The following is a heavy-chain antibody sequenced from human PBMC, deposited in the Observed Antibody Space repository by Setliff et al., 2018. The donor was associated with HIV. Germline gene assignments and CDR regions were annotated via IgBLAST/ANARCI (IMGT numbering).Heavy chain of an antibody. J-gene: IGHJ5*02. Sequence: SETLSLTCTVSGGSISSGIYYWSWIRQPAGKGLEWIGRIYTSGSTKYNPSLESRVTISVDTSKNQFSLRLSSVTAADTAVYYCARDHVFGSRTGFDPWGPGILVTVSS. D-gene: IGHD3-10*01. CDR1: GGSISSGIYY. V-gene: IGHV4-61*02. CDR2: IYTSGST. CDR3: ARDHVFGSRTGFDP.